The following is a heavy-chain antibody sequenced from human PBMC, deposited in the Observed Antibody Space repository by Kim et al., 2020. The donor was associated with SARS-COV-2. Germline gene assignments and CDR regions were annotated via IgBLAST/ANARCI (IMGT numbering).Heavy chain of an antibody. CDR3: AKGLESGRTGITIFGAYADY. V-gene: IGHV3-23*01. J-gene: IGHJ4*02. D-gene: IGHD3-3*01. CDR2: ISGSGGST. CDR1: GFTFSSYA. Sequence: GGSLRLSCAASGFTFSSYAMSWVRQAPGKGLEWVSAISGSGGSTYYADSVKGRFTISRDNSKNTLYLQMNSLRAEDTAVYYCAKGLESGRTGITIFGAYADYWGQGTLVTVSS.